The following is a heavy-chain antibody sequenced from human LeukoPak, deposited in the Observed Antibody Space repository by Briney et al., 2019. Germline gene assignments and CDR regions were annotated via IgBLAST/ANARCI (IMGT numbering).Heavy chain of an antibody. CDR1: GGSFTDYY. D-gene: IGHD1-26*01. Sequence: SETLSLTCAVYGGSFTDYYWSWIRQAPGKGLEWIGEINPRGSTNYKPSLHSRVTISIDTSKNQFSLNLTSVTAADTAVYYCARSLVVGATYPYHWGQGTLVTVSS. J-gene: IGHJ5*02. CDR3: ARSLVVGATYPYH. V-gene: IGHV4-34*01. CDR2: INPRGST.